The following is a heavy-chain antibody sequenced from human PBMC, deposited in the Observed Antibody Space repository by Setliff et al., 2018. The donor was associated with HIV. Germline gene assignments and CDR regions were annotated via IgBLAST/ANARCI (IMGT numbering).Heavy chain of an antibody. Sequence: KPSETLSLTCAVYGGSFSAYYWSLIRQSPEMGLEWIAEISHTGSTKYNPSLGSRVTISLATSKNQFSLSLRSLSAADTAVYYCARDKRYRFPFDSWGQGTLVTVSS. CDR2: ISHTGST. CDR1: GGSFSAYY. J-gene: IGHJ4*02. CDR3: ARDKRYRFPFDS. D-gene: IGHD2-2*02. V-gene: IGHV4-34*01.